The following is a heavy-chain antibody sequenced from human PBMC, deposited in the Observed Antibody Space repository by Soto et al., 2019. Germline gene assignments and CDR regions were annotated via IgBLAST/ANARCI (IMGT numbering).Heavy chain of an antibody. CDR1: GGSIRDYF. CDR2: ISSSGTI. J-gene: IGHJ6*02. D-gene: IGHD3-9*01. CDR3: ARDRKLVIQGNYYYYGMDV. V-gene: IGHV4-59*01. Sequence: SETLSLTCSVSGGSIRDYFWTWVRQPPGKGLEWIGYISSSGTINYNSSLKGRVTISLDKSRNQFSLKLSSVTTADTAVYFCARDRKLVIQGNYYYYGMDVWGQGTTVTVSS.